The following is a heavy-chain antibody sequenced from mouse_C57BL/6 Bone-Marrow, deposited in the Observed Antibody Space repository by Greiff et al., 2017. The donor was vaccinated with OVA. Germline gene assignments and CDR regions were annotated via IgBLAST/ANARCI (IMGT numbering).Heavy chain of an antibody. CDR3: ALTTVVATDFDY. V-gene: IGHV1-82*01. Sequence: VQVVESGPELVKPGASVKISCKASGYAFSSSWMNWVKQRPGKGLEWIGRIYPGDGDTNYNGKFKGKATLTADKSSSTAYMQLSSLTSEDSAVYFCALTTVVATDFDYWGQGTTLTVSS. CDR2: IYPGDGDT. CDR1: GYAFSSSW. D-gene: IGHD1-1*01. J-gene: IGHJ2*01.